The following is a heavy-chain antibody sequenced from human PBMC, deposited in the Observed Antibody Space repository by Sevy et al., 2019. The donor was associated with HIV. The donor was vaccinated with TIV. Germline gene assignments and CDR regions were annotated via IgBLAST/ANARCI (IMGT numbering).Heavy chain of an antibody. J-gene: IGHJ6*02. CDR1: GFTFSNAW. D-gene: IGHD6-19*01. CDR2: IKSKVDGGTT. Sequence: GGSLRLSCTASGFTFSNAWMSWVRQAPGKGLEWVGRIKSKVDGGTTDYATPVKGRFTILRDDSKNTLYLQMNSLKTEDTAVYYCTTRGRVADPGGIYYNCMDVWGQGTTVTVSS. V-gene: IGHV3-15*01. CDR3: TTRGRVADPGGIYYNCMDV.